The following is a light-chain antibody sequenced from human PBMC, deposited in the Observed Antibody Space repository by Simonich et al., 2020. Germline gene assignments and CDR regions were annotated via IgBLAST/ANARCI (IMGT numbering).Light chain of an antibody. V-gene: IGKV3D-20*01. CDR1: QSVSSSY. J-gene: IGKJ1*01. Sequence: EIVLTQSPGTLSLSPGERATLSCRASQSVSSSYLAWYQQKPGLAPRFLIYDESSRATGIPDRFSGSGSGTDFTLTISRLEPEDFAVYYCQQYGSSPRTFGQGTKVEIK. CDR3: QQYGSSPRT. CDR2: DES.